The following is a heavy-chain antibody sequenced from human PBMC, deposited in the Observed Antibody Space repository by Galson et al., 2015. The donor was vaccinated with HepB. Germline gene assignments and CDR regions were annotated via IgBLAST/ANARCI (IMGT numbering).Heavy chain of an antibody. CDR3: VRDYEGGWFDP. CDR2: ISNDGSDT. CDR1: GFMFSDYW. J-gene: IGHJ5*02. Sequence: SLRLSCAASGFMFSDYWMHWVRQAPGRGLLWVSRISNDGSDTRYADSVKGRFTISRDNAKNMLYLQMNSLRAEDTAVYYCVRDYEGGWFDPWGQGTLVTVSS. D-gene: IGHD3-16*01. V-gene: IGHV3-74*01.